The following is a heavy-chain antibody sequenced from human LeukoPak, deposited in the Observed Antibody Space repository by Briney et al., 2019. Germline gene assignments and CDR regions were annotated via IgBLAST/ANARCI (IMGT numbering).Heavy chain of an antibody. Sequence: GGSLRLSCAASGFTFSSYAMSWVRQAPGKGLEWVSAISGSGGSTYYADSVKGRFTISRDNSKNTLYLQMNSLRAEDTAVYYCAKDLGYSSSWYYFDYWRQGTLVTVSS. V-gene: IGHV3-23*01. D-gene: IGHD6-13*01. J-gene: IGHJ4*02. CDR2: ISGSGGST. CDR1: GFTFSSYA. CDR3: AKDLGYSSSWYYFDY.